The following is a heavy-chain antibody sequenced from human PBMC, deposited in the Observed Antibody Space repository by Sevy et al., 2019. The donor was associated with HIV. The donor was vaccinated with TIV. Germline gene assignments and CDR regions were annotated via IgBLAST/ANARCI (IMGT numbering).Heavy chain of an antibody. Sequence: GGSLRLSCAASGLTFSNAWMNWVRQAPGKGLEWVGRIKSKVDGGAPDDAAPVKGRFTISRDDSYNTLYLQMNSLKTEDTAVYYCTTDSLYYWGQGTLVTVSS. D-gene: IGHD2-15*01. CDR3: TTDSLYY. J-gene: IGHJ4*02. CDR2: IKSKVDGGAP. V-gene: IGHV3-15*07. CDR1: GLTFSNAW.